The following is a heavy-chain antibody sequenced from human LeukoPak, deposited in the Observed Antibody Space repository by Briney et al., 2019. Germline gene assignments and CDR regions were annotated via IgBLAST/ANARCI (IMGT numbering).Heavy chain of an antibody. Sequence: GGSLRLSCAASGFTFSSYGMHWVRQAPGKGREGVAVIWYDGSNKYYADSVKGLFTISRDNSKNTLYLQMNSLRAEDTAVYYCAKDKEWLTYFDYWGQGTLVTVSS. CDR3: AKDKEWLTYFDY. V-gene: IGHV3-33*06. CDR2: IWYDGSNK. J-gene: IGHJ4*02. D-gene: IGHD3-3*01. CDR1: GFTFSSYG.